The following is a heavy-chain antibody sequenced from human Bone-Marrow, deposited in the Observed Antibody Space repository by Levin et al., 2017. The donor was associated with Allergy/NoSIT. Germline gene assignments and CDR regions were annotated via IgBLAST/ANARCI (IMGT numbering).Heavy chain of an antibody. Sequence: SETLSLTCSVSGGSVSSGNYYWTWIRQPPGKGLEWIAYIHHNGHTNYNPSLKSRVIVSVDTSTNRFSLNLTSVTTADTAVYYCVRDLRYSGNYFQNWFDPWGRGTLVTVSS. V-gene: IGHV4-61*01. J-gene: IGHJ5*02. CDR2: IHHNGHT. D-gene: IGHD1-26*01. CDR3: VRDLRYSGNYFQNWFDP. CDR1: GGSVSSGNYY.